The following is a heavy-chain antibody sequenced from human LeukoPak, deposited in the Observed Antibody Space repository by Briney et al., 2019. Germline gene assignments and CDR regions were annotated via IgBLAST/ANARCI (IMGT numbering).Heavy chain of an antibody. J-gene: IGHJ4*02. D-gene: IGHD3-22*01. CDR2: ISAYNGNT. CDR1: GYTFTSYG. V-gene: IGHV1-18*01. CDR3: ARDNTRYDSTMGVDY. Sequence: ASVKVSCKASGYTFTSYGISWVRQAPGQGLEWMGWISAYNGNTNYAQKLQGRVTMTTDTSTSTAYMELRSLRSDDTAVYYCARDNTRYDSTMGVDYWGQGTLVTVSS.